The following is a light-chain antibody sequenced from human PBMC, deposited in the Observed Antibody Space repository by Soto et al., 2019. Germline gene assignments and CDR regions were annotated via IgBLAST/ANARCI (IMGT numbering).Light chain of an antibody. CDR2: AAS. CDR3: QQSYSTPRT. Sequence: DLQMTQSPSSLSASVGDRVTITCRASQSISNYLNWYQQKPGKAPKLLMFAASSLQSGVPSRFSGGGSWTDFTLTISSLQPEDFATYYCQQSYSTPRTFGQGTKVEIK. J-gene: IGKJ1*01. CDR1: QSISNY. V-gene: IGKV1-39*01.